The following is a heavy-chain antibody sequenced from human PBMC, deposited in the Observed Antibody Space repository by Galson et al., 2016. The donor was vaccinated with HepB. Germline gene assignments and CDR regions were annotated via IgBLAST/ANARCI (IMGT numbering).Heavy chain of an antibody. J-gene: IGHJ5*02. Sequence: SLRLSCAAFGFTFSNFAMNWVRQAPGKGLEWVSSIRNSGSNTYYADSVKGRFTISRDNSKTTLFLQMNNLSADDTAVYYCVKDFRSCGGGDCYGWFDPWGQGILVTVSS. V-gene: IGHV3-23*01. D-gene: IGHD2-21*02. CDR1: GFTFSNFA. CDR2: IRNSGSNT. CDR3: VKDFRSCGGGDCYGWFDP.